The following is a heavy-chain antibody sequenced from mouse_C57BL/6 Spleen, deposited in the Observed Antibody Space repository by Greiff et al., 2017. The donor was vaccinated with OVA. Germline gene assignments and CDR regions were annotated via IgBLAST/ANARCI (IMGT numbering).Heavy chain of an antibody. J-gene: IGHJ4*01. CDR2: INPSTGGT. Sequence: EVQRVESGPELVKPGASVKISCKASGYSFTGYYMNWVKQSPEKSLEWIGEINPSTGGTTYNQKFKAKATLTVDKSSSTAYMQLKSLTSEDSAVYYCARWGTGAMDYWGQGTSVTVSS. CDR3: ARWGTGAMDY. CDR1: GYSFTGYY. D-gene: IGHD3-3*01. V-gene: IGHV1-42*01.